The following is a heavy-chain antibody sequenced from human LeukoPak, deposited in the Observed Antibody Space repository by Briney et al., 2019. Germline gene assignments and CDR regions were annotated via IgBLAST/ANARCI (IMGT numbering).Heavy chain of an antibody. CDR1: GGSISSINYY. Sequence: SETLSLTCTVSGGSISSINYYWGWVRQPPGKGLEWIGSIYYSESPDYNPSLESRVTISVDTSKNQFSLKLSSVTAADTAVYYCARRRAYCGGDCYFDYWGQGTLVTVSS. V-gene: IGHV4-39*01. J-gene: IGHJ4*02. CDR3: ARRRAYCGGDCYFDY. D-gene: IGHD2-21*02. CDR2: IYYSESP.